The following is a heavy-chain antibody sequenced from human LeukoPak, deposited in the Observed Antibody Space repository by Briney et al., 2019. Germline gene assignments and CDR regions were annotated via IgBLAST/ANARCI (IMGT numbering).Heavy chain of an antibody. CDR1: GYTFTSYD. CDR2: ISAYNGNT. D-gene: IGHD3-10*01. J-gene: IGHJ6*03. Sequence: ASVKVSCKASGYTFTSYDINRVRQAPGQGLEWMGWISAYNGNTNYAQKLQGRVTMTTDTSTSTAYMELRSLRSDDTAVYYCARVSDYYGSGSYYNVLQYYYYYMDVWGKGTTVTISS. CDR3: ARVSDYYGSGSYYNVLQYYYYYMDV. V-gene: IGHV1-18*01.